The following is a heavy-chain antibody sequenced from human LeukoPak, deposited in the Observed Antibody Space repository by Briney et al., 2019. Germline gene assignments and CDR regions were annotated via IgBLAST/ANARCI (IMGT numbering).Heavy chain of an antibody. D-gene: IGHD3-10*01. J-gene: IGHJ3*02. Sequence: ASVKVSCKASGYTFTGYQMSWVRQAPGQGLEGMGWINPNSGGTNYAQKFQGRVTMTRDTSISTAYMEVGSLRSDDTAVYYCARDRGVPDAFDIWGQGTMVTVSS. V-gene: IGHV1-2*02. CDR1: GYTFTGYQ. CDR2: INPNSGGT. CDR3: ARDRGVPDAFDI.